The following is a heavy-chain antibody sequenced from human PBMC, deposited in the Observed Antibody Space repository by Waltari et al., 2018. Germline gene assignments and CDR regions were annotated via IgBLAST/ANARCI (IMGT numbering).Heavy chain of an antibody. D-gene: IGHD2-8*02. CDR3: AKVILVPYFDL. CDR2: ISYDGSNK. CDR1: GFTFSSYA. V-gene: IGHV3-30-3*01. J-gene: IGHJ2*01. Sequence: QVQLVESGGGVVQPGRSLRLSCAASGFTFSSYAMHWVRQAPGKGLEWVAVISYDGSNKYYADSVKGRFTISRDNSKNTLYLQMNSLRAEDTAVYYCAKVILVPYFDLWGRGTLVTVSS.